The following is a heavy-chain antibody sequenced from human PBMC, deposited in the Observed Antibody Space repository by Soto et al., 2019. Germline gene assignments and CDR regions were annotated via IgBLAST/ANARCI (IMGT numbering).Heavy chain of an antibody. V-gene: IGHV3-33*01. CDR3: ARDRDYFDY. Sequence: PGGSLRLSXAASGFTFSSYGMHWVRQAPGKGLEWVAVIWYDGSNKYYADSVKGRLTISRDNSKNTLYLQMNSLRAEDTAVYYCARDRDYFDYWGQGTLVTVSS. CDR1: GFTFSSYG. J-gene: IGHJ4*02. D-gene: IGHD3-10*01. CDR2: IWYDGSNK.